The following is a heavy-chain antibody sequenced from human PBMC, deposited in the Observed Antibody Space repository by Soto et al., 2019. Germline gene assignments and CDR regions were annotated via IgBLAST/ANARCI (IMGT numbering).Heavy chain of an antibody. J-gene: IGHJ4*02. CDR2: IKQDGSQK. V-gene: IGHV3-7*01. CDR3: ARESDYGDYLD. Sequence: EVQLVESGGGLVQPGGSLRLSCAASGFTFSSYWMSWVRQAPGKGLEWVANIKQDGSQKYYVDSVKGRFTISRDNAKNSRYLLMNSLRAEDTAVFYCARESDYGDYLDWGQGTLVTVSS. CDR1: GFTFSSYW. D-gene: IGHD4-17*01.